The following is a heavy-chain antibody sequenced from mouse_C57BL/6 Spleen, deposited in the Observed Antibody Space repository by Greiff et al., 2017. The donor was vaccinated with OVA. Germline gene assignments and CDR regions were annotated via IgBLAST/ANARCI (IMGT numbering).Heavy chain of an antibody. V-gene: IGHV1-82*01. D-gene: IGHD3-2*02. CDR2: IYPGDGDT. CDR3: ARPSSGYFAY. J-gene: IGHJ3*01. CDR1: GYAFSSSW. Sequence: VQLQQSGPELVKPGASVKISCKASGYAFSSSWMNWVKQRPGKGLEWIGRIYPGDGDTNYNGKFKGKATLTADKSSSTAYMQLSSLTSEDSAVYFCARPSSGYFAYWGQGTLVTVSA.